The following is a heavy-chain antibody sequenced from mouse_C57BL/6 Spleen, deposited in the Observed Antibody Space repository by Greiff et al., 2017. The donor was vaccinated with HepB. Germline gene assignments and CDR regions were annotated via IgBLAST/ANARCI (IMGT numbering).Heavy chain of an antibody. V-gene: IGHV5-9-1*02. D-gene: IGHD1-1*01. CDR1: GFTFSSYA. J-gene: IGHJ1*03. Sequence: EVKLVESGEGLVKPGGSLKLSCAASGFTFSSYAMSWVRQTPEKRLEWVAYISSGGDYIYYADTGKGRFTSSSDNARNTLYLQMSSLNSEDTAMYYCTRDQIDYYGSRGGYFDVWGTGTTVTVSS. CDR2: ISSGGDYI. CDR3: TRDQIDYYGSRGGYFDV.